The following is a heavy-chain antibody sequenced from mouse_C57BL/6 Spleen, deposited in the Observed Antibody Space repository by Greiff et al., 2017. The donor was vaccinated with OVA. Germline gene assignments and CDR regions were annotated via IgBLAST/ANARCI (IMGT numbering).Heavy chain of an antibody. J-gene: IGHJ2*01. CDR3: ARGVITTVVSNFGC. V-gene: IGHV1-55*01. CDR2: IYPGSGST. Sequence: VQLQQPGAELVKPGASVKMSCKASGYTFTSYWITWVKQRPGQGLEWIGDIYPGSGSTNYNEKFKSKATLTVDTSSSTAYLQLSSLTSEDSAVYYCARGVITTVVSNFGCWGQSTTLTVSS. D-gene: IGHD1-1*01. CDR1: GYTFTSYW.